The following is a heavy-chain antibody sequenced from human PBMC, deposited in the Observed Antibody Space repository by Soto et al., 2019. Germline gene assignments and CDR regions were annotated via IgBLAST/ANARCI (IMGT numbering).Heavy chain of an antibody. CDR3: ARDRTVRGDGFDP. CDR1: GGSISRYY. V-gene: IGHV4-4*07. Sequence: QVQLQESGPGLVKASETVSLTCTVSGGSISRYYWTWIRQPAGKGLEWIGRISTSGTTNYNPSLKSRVTMSLDTSKNQFSLKLSSVTAADTAVYYCARDRTVRGDGFDPWGQGTLVTVSS. J-gene: IGHJ5*02. D-gene: IGHD3-10*01. CDR2: ISTSGTT.